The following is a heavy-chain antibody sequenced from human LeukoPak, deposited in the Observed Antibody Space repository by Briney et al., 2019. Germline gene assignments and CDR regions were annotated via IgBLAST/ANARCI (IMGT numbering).Heavy chain of an antibody. CDR2: IYPNNSDS. CDR1: GYTFTNYW. J-gene: IGHJ4*02. D-gene: IGHD3-22*01. CDR3: ALSNEAFDSAGYFDY. V-gene: IGHV5-51*01. Sequence: GASLKLSCKGSGYTFTNYWVGWVRQMPGKGLEWMGTIYPNNSDSRYNPSFRGQVTISVDRSITTAYLLWKSLKASDTAVYYCALSNEAFDSAGYFDYWGQGALVSVSS.